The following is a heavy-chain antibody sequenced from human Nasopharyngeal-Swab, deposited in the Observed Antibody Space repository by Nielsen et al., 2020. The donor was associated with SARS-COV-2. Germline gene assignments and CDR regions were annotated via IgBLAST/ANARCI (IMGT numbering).Heavy chain of an antibody. CDR1: GFTFSNAW. CDR3: TTQRLGSTFYYFDY. D-gene: IGHD5/OR15-5a*01. Sequence: GGSLRLSCAASGFTFSNAWMSWVRQAPGEELEWVGRIKSKTDGGTTDYAAPVKGRFTISRDDSKNTLYLQMNSLKTEDTAVYYCTTQRLGSTFYYFDYWGQGTLVTVSS. CDR2: IKSKTDGGTT. J-gene: IGHJ4*02. V-gene: IGHV3-15*01.